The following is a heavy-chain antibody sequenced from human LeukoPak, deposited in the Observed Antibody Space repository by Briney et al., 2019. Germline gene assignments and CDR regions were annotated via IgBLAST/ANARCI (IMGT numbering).Heavy chain of an antibody. J-gene: IGHJ4*02. CDR3: ARVSDTSMVTPGFDS. CDR1: GYNFNRYT. D-gene: IGHD5-18*01. Sequence: ASVKVSCKTSGYNFNRYTITWVRQAPGQGLEWMGWVSTSSGDTNYAEKFQGRVTMTTEAVTKTVYMELRRLRSGDTAMDFCARVSDTSMVTPGFDSWGQGTLVTVSS. CDR2: VSTSSGDT. V-gene: IGHV1-18*01.